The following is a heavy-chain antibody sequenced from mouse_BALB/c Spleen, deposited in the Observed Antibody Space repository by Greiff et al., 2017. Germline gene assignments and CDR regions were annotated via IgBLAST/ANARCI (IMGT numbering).Heavy chain of an antibody. Sequence: EVKLMESGPSLVKPSQTLSLTCSVTGDSITSGYWNWIRKFPGNKLEYMGYISYSGSTYYNPSLKSRISITRDTSKNQYYLQLNSVTTEDTATYYCARSPHYDDYFDYWGQGTTLTVSS. CDR1: GDSITSGY. J-gene: IGHJ2*01. CDR3: ARSPHYDDYFDY. CDR2: ISYSGST. V-gene: IGHV3-8*02. D-gene: IGHD1-2*01.